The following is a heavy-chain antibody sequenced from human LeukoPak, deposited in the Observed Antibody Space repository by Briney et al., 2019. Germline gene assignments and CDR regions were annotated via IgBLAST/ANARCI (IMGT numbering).Heavy chain of an antibody. CDR3: ARGVVGATRFYYYYMDV. Sequence: PSETLSLTCTVSGGSISSYYWSWIRQPPGKGLEWIGYIYYSGSTNYNPSLKSRVTISVDTSKNQFSLKLSSVTAADTAVYYCARGVVGATRFYYYYMDVWGKGTTVTVSS. CDR2: IYYSGST. CDR1: GGSISSYY. D-gene: IGHD1-26*01. J-gene: IGHJ6*03. V-gene: IGHV4-59*01.